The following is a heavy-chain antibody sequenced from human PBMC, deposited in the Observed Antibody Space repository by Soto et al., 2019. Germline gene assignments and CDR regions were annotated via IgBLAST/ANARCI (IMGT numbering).Heavy chain of an antibody. CDR2: INTNTGNP. V-gene: IGHV7-4-1*01. J-gene: IGHJ5*02. Sequence: GASVKVSCKASGYTFTSYAMNWVRQAPGQGLEWMGWINTNTGNPTYAQGFTGGFVLSLDSSVSTAYLQICSRKEEDRAVYYCARAYCSSTSCYWFDPWGQGTLVTISS. CDR1: GYTFTSYA. CDR3: ARAYCSSTSCYWFDP. D-gene: IGHD2-2*01.